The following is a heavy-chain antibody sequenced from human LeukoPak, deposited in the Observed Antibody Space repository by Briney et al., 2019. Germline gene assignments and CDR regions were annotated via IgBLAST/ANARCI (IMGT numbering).Heavy chain of an antibody. CDR2: IWYDGSNI. J-gene: IGHJ6*02. D-gene: IGHD5-12*01. CDR3: VKGESGYDLGDYYYGMDV. Sequence: PGGSLRLSCAASGISFSSHGMHWVRQAPGKGLEWVAVIWYDGSNIYYADSVKGRFTISRDNSKNTLYLQMNSLRAEDTAVYYCVKGESGYDLGDYYYGMDVWGQGTTVTVSS. V-gene: IGHV3-33*03. CDR1: GISFSSHG.